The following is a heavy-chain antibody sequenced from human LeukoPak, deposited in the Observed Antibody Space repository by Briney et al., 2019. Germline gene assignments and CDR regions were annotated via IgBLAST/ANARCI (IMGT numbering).Heavy chain of an antibody. CDR2: ITSNGGNT. CDR1: GFTFSSYS. V-gene: IGHV3-64D*06. J-gene: IGHJ4*02. D-gene: IGHD6-13*01. Sequence: PGGSLRLSRSASGFTFSSYSMHWVRQAPGKGLEYVSTITSNGGNTYYADSVKGRFTISRDNSKSTLYLQMSSLTAEDTAVYYCVKTGGSSWTNFDYWGQGTLVTVSS. CDR3: VKTGGSSWTNFDY.